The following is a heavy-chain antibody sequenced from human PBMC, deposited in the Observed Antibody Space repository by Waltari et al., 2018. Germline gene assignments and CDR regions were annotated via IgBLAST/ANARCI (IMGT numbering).Heavy chain of an antibody. V-gene: IGHV1-2*07. Sequence: QVHLVQSGAEVKKPGASVKVSCKASGYTFTDYFMHWVRQAPGQGLEWMGWIKPKSVGTNYEHKFLGRVTMTKDTSISTAYMELTRLRSDDTAVYFCARDTLATTSEYFQNWGQGTLVTVSS. CDR2: IKPKSVGT. CDR1: GYTFTDYF. J-gene: IGHJ1*01. CDR3: ARDTLATTSEYFQN. D-gene: IGHD4-17*01.